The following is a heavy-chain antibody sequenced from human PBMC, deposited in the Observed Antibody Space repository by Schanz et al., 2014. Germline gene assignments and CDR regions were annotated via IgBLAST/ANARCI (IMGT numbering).Heavy chain of an antibody. J-gene: IGHJ4*02. CDR1: GGTFTTYP. D-gene: IGHD6-13*01. V-gene: IGHV1-69*02. Sequence: QVQLVQSGAEVKKPGSSMKVSCKASGGTFTTYPISWVRQAPGQGLEWMGRIIPILGIANYAQKFQGRVTITADKSTFTAYMDVSSLRSEDTAVYYCASSGAGYSSSWDFDYWGLGTLVTVSS. CDR3: ASSGAGYSSSWDFDY. CDR2: IIPILGIA.